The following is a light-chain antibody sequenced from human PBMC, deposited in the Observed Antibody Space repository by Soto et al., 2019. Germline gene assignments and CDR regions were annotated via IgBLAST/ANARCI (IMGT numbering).Light chain of an antibody. CDR3: TSNTINGTV. V-gene: IGLV2-14*01. CDR1: SSDVGAYKT. J-gene: IGLJ1*01. CDR2: VVN. Sequence: QSALTQPASVSGSPGQSITISCTGTSSDVGAYKTVSWYQQHPGKAPKFMIYVVNNRPSGVPNRFSGSRSGNTASLTISGLQAEDEADYYCTSNTINGTVFGTGTKVTVL.